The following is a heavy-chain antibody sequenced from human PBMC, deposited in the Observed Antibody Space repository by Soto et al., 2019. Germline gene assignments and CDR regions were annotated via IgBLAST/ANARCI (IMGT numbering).Heavy chain of an antibody. CDR2: IIPIFGTA. Sequence: SVKVSCKASGGTFSSYAISWVRQAPGQGLEWMGGIIPIFGTANYAQKFQGRVTITADESTSTAYMELSSLRSEDTAVYYCARRRLTGRIYYYGMDVWGQGTTVTVSS. D-gene: IGHD3-9*01. CDR3: ARRRLTGRIYYYGMDV. J-gene: IGHJ6*02. V-gene: IGHV1-69*13. CDR1: GGTFSSYA.